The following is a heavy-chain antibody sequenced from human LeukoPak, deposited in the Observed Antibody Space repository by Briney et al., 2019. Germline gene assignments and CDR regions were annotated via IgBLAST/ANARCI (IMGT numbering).Heavy chain of an antibody. CDR2: ISWNSGSI. CDR3: ARGLRPHGMDV. CDR1: GFTFDDYA. D-gene: IGHD4-17*01. V-gene: IGHV3-9*01. Sequence: PGGSLRLSCAASGFTFDDYAMHWVRQAPGKGLEWVSGISWNSGSIGYADSVKGRFTISRDNAKNSLYLQMNNLREEDTAVYYCARGLRPHGMDVWGQGTTVTVSS. J-gene: IGHJ6*02.